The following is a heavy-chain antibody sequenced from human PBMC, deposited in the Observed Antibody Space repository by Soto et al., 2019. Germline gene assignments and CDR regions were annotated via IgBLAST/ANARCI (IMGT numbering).Heavy chain of an antibody. CDR3: ARYPINYDILTGPRAAFDI. D-gene: IGHD3-9*01. CDR2: ISAYNGNT. V-gene: IGHV1-18*01. J-gene: IGHJ3*02. Sequence: ASVKVSCKASGYTFTSYGISRVRQAPGQGLEWMGWISAYNGNTNYAQKLQGRVTMTTDTSTSTAYMELRSLRSDDTAVYYCARYPINYDILTGPRAAFDIWGQGTMVTV. CDR1: GYTFTSYG.